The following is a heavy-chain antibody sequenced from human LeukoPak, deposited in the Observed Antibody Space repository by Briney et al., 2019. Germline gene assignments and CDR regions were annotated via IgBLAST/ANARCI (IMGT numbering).Heavy chain of an antibody. J-gene: IGHJ2*01. CDR3: ARGRESVNWGVSPRYFDL. D-gene: IGHD7-27*01. Sequence: TSSETLSLTCTVSGGSITRGNYYWSWIRQYPGKGLEWIGYMYYSGSTNYNPSLKSRVTISADTSKNQFSLKLTSVTAADTAVYYCARGRESVNWGVSPRYFDLWGRGTLVTVSS. V-gene: IGHV4-61*01. CDR1: GGSITRGNYY. CDR2: MYYSGST.